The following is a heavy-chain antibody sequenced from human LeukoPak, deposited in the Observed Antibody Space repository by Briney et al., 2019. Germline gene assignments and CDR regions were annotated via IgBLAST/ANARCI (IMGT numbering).Heavy chain of an antibody. CDR3: ARAPDTAMVIDYFDY. D-gene: IGHD5-18*01. V-gene: IGHV1-18*01. CDR2: ISAYNGNT. Sequence: ASVKVSCKASGYTFTSYGISWVRQAPGQGLEWMGWISAYNGNTNYAQKLQGRVTITTDESTSTAYMELSSLRSEDTAVYYCARAPDTAMVIDYFDYWGQGTLVTVSS. CDR1: GYTFTSYG. J-gene: IGHJ4*02.